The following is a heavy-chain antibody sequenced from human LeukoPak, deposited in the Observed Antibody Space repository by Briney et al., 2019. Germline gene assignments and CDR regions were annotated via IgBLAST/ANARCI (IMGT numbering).Heavy chain of an antibody. CDR2: INHSGST. V-gene: IGHV4-34*01. CDR3: ARFRLRYFDWLRGSNAFDI. D-gene: IGHD3-9*01. J-gene: IGHJ3*02. Sequence: PSETLSLTCAVYGGSFSGYYWSWIRQPPGKGLEWIGEINHSGSTNYNPSLKSRVTISVDTSKNQFSLKLSSVTAADTAVYYCARFRLRYFDWLRGSNAFDIWGQGTMVTVSS. CDR1: GGSFSGYY.